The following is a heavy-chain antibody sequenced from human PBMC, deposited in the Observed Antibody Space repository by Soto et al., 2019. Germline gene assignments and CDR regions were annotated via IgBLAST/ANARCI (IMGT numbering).Heavy chain of an antibody. CDR1: GFTFSAYW. V-gene: IGHV3-7*03. D-gene: IGHD6-19*01. CDR3: SREDDTSGRSGVDHFSYFHGMGV. Sequence: EVQLVESGGTLVQPGGSLRLSCAASGFTFSAYWMSWVLQAPGRGLAWVANINQDAHETNYVDSLRGRVTISRDNAHNSLYLPMSSLRVEDTAVYYCSREDDTSGRSGVDHFSYFHGMGVWGQGTTVTVSS. CDR2: INQDAHET. J-gene: IGHJ6*02.